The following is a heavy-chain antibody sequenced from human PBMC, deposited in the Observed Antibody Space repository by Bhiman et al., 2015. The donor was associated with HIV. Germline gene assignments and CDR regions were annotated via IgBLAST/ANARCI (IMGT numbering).Heavy chain of an antibody. V-gene: IGHV3-15*01. CDR1: GFSFNTYA. Sequence: VQLVESGGGVVQPGGSLRLSCAASGFSFNTYAMHWVRQAPGKGLEWVGRIYSKSNGGTADYAAPVKGRFTISRDDSKNTLFLQMNSLKTEDTAVYYCTPGTTAGYSFDHWGQGTLVTVSS. CDR2: IYSKSNGGTA. D-gene: IGHD1-1*01. CDR3: TPGTTAGYSFDH. J-gene: IGHJ4*02.